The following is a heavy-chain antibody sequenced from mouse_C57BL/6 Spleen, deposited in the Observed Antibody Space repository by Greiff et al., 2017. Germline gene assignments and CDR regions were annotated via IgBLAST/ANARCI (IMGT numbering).Heavy chain of an antibody. J-gene: IGHJ2*01. CDR1: GYTFTSYV. CDR3: ARSAIYYSYGYFHY. V-gene: IGHV1-85*01. CDR2: IYPRDGST. D-gene: IGHD2-12*01. Sequence: QVQLQQSGPELVKPGASVKLSCKASGYTFTSYVINWVKQRPGQGLEWIGWIYPRDGSTKYNEKFKGKATLTVYTSSSTAYMELHSLTSEDSAVYFCARSAIYYSYGYFHYWAQPTTHTLS.